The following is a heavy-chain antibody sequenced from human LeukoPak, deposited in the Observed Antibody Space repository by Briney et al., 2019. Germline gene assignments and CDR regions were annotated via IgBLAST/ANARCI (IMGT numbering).Heavy chain of an antibody. V-gene: IGHV4-39*01. Sequence: SETLSLTCTVSSGSISSLSNYWGWIRQPPGKGLEWIGSTFYSGSSFYNPSLKSRVTISVDTSNNQFSLKLTSVTAADTAVYYCARQGLSYTYSLFDCWGQGTLVTVSS. CDR1: SGSISSLSNY. CDR2: TFYSGSS. J-gene: IGHJ4*02. D-gene: IGHD5-18*01. CDR3: ARQGLSYTYSLFDC.